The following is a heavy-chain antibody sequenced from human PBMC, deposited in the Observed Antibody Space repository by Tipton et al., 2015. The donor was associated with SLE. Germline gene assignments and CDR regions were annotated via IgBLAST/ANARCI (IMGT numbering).Heavy chain of an antibody. CDR1: GFTFGDYA. J-gene: IGHJ4*01. D-gene: IGHD2-15*01. V-gene: IGHV3-49*04. CDR3: TRVGGEYCSGGSCFLDY. Sequence: SLRLSCTASGFTFGDYAMSWVRQAPGKGLEWVGFIRSKAYGGTTEYAASVKGRFTISRDDSKSIAYLQMNSLKTEGTAVYYCTRVGGEYCSGGSCFLDYWGDGALVTVSS. CDR2: IRSKAYGGTT.